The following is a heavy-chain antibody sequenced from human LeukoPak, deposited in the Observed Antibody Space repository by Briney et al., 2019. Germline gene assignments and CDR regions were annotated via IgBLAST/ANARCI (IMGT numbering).Heavy chain of an antibody. Sequence: SVKVSCKASGGTFSSYAISWVRQAPGQGLEWMGRISPILGIANYAQKFQGRVTITADKSTSTAYMELSSLRSEDTAVYYCARGEEVVVVSPMDVWGQGTTVTVSS. CDR1: GGTFSSYA. V-gene: IGHV1-69*04. CDR3: ARGEEVVVVSPMDV. J-gene: IGHJ6*02. D-gene: IGHD2-21*01. CDR2: ISPILGIA.